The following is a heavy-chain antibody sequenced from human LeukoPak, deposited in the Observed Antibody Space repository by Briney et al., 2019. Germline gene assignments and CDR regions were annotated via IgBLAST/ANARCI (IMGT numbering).Heavy chain of an antibody. CDR2: IKQDGSEK. CDR1: GFTVSSNY. Sequence: GGSLRLSCAASGFTVSSNYMSWVRQAPGKGLEWVANIKQDGSEKYYVDSVKGRFTISRDNAKNSLYLQMNSLRAEDTAVYYCARDYGYNWDYWGQGTLVTVSS. CDR3: ARDYGYNWDY. J-gene: IGHJ4*02. V-gene: IGHV3-7*01. D-gene: IGHD5-24*01.